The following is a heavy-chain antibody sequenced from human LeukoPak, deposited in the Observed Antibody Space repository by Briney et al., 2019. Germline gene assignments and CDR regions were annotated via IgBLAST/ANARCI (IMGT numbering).Heavy chain of an antibody. V-gene: IGHV3-53*05. CDR3: ARTGDYGSGSFRWRHFDY. CDR1: GFTVSSNP. Sequence: GGSLRLSCAASGFTVSSNPMSWLRQAPGKGLEWVSVMYTGGSTFYANSVKGRFTISRDNSKNTLYLQMNSLRTEDTAVYYCARTGDYGSGSFRWRHFDYWGQGTLVTVSS. D-gene: IGHD3-10*01. J-gene: IGHJ4*02. CDR2: MYTGGST.